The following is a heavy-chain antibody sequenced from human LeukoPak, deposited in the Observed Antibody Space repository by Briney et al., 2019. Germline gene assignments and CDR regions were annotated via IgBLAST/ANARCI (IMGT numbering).Heavy chain of an antibody. CDR3: AKYDIVATATHFDY. D-gene: IGHD5-12*01. J-gene: IGHJ4*02. CDR2: ISSSSSYI. CDR1: GFTFSSYS. V-gene: IGHV3-21*04. Sequence: GGSLRLSCAASGFTFSSYSMNWIRQAPGKGLEWVPSISSSSSYIYYVDSVKGRFTISRDNSKNTLFLQMNSLRAEDTAVYYCAKYDIVATATHFDYWGQGTLVTVSS.